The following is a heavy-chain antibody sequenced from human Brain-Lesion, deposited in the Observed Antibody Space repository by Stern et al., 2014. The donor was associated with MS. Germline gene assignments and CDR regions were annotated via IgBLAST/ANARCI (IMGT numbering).Heavy chain of an antibody. J-gene: IGHJ6*02. CDR3: SRGKVASAPLDV. Sequence: LVESGGGVVQPGKSLRLSCAASGFTFISYGIHWVRQAPGKGLEWVALIWYDGSKKFYADSVKGRFAISRDTSKNTVYLQMNSLRVGDTAVYFCSRGKVASAPLDVWGQGTTVTVS. CDR2: IWYDGSKK. V-gene: IGHV3-33*01. CDR1: GFTFISYG.